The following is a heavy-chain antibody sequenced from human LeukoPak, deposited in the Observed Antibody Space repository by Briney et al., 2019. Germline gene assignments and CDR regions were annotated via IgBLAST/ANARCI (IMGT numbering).Heavy chain of an antibody. CDR2: ISTYRGNT. J-gene: IGHJ6*02. V-gene: IGHV1-18*01. Sequence: GASVKVSCKASGYTFTNYGITWVRQAPGQGLEWMGWISTYRGNTNYAQKFQGRVTITADESTSTAYMELSSLRSEDTAVYYCASALSSSSSYYYYYGMDVWGQGTTVTVSS. CDR3: ASALSSSSSYYYYYGMDV. CDR1: GYTFTNYG. D-gene: IGHD6-6*01.